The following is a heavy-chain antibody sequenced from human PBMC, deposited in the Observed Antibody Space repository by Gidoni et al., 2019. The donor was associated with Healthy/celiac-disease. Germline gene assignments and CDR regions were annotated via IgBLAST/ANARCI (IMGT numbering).Heavy chain of an antibody. V-gene: IGHV4-59*01. J-gene: IGHJ4*02. D-gene: IGHD1-26*01. CDR2: IYYSGST. CDR3: ARAKAVSGLDY. Sequence: QVQLQESGPGLVKPSATLSLTCTVSGGSISSYYWSWIRQPPGKGLEWIGYIYYSGSTNYNPSLKSRVTISVDTSKNQFSLKLSSVTAADTAVYYCARAKAVSGLDYWGQGTLVTVSS. CDR1: GGSISSYY.